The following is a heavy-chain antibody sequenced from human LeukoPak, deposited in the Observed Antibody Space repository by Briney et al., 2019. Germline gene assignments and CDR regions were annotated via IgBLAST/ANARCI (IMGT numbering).Heavy chain of an antibody. V-gene: IGHV4-4*08. CDR3: AREGWILSGSYLFDY. J-gene: IGHJ4*02. D-gene: IGHD1-26*01. Sequence: SETLSLTCTVSGGSISSYYWSWTRQPPGKGLEWIGRIYTSGSTNYNPSLKSRVTISVDTSKNQFSLKLSSVTAADTAVYYCAREGWILSGSYLFDYWGQGTLVTVSS. CDR2: IYTSGST. CDR1: GGSISSYY.